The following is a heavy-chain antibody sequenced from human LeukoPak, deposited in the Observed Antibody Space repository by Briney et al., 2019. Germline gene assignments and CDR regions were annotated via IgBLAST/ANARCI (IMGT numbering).Heavy chain of an antibody. J-gene: IGHJ4*02. V-gene: IGHV4-34*01. D-gene: IGHD2-2*02. CDR2: INHSGST. Sequence: SETLSLTCAVYGGSFSGYYWSWIRQPPGKGLEWIGEINHSGSTNYNPSLKSRVTMSVDTSKNQFSLKLSSVTAADTAVYYCGRVSCSSTSCYSDYWGQGTLVTVSS. CDR1: GGSFSGYY. CDR3: GRVSCSSTSCYSDY.